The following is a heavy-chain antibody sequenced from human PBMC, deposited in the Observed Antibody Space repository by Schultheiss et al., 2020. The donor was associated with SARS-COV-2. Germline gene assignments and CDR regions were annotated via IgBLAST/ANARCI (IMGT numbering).Heavy chain of an antibody. Sequence: SVKVSCKTSRGTFSSYTISWVRQAPGQGLEWMGRIIPILGIANYAQKFQGRVTITADKSTSTAYMELSSLRSEDTAVYYCARASCSSTSCSTNWFDPWGQGTLVTVSS. CDR1: RGTFSSYT. D-gene: IGHD2-2*01. CDR3: ARASCSSTSCSTNWFDP. V-gene: IGHV1-69*02. J-gene: IGHJ5*02. CDR2: IIPILGIA.